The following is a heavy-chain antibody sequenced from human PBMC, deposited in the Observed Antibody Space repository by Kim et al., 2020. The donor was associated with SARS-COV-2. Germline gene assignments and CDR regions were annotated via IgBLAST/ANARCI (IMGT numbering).Heavy chain of an antibody. CDR2: INPNSGGT. V-gene: IGHV1-2*02. Sequence: ASVKVSCKASGYTFTGYYMHWVRQAPGQGLEWMGWINPNSGGTNYAQKFQGRVTMTRDTSISTAYMDLSRLRSDDTAVYYCARGGSVGYIAARVPLALIYWGQGTLVTVSS. CDR1: GYTFTGYY. J-gene: IGHJ4*02. CDR3: ARGGSVGYIAARVPLALIY. D-gene: IGHD6-6*01.